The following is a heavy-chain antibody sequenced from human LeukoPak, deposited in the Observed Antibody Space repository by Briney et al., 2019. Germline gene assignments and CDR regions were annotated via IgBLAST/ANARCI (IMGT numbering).Heavy chain of an antibody. V-gene: IGHV3-30-3*01. J-gene: IGHJ3*02. Sequence: GGSLRLSCAASGFTFSSYAMHWVRQAPGKGLEWVAVISYDGSNKYYADSVKGRFTISRDNSKNTLYLQMNSLRAEDTAVYYCARDPTPPYSSYDAFDIWGQGTMVTVSS. D-gene: IGHD6-19*01. CDR1: GFTFSSYA. CDR3: ARDPTPPYSSYDAFDI. CDR2: ISYDGSNK.